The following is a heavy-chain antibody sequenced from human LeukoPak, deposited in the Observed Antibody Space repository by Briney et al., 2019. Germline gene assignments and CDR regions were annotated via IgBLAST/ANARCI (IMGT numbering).Heavy chain of an antibody. Sequence: PGGSLRLSCAASGFTFSTYWMHWVRQPPGKGLVWLSRINTDGTTTTYADSVKGRFTISRDNAKSTLYLQLNSLRADGTAVYFCARGGINSPTIDFWGQGTLVTLSS. CDR1: GFTFSTYW. CDR3: ARGGINSPTIDF. D-gene: IGHD1-26*01. J-gene: IGHJ4*02. CDR2: INTDGTTT. V-gene: IGHV3-74*01.